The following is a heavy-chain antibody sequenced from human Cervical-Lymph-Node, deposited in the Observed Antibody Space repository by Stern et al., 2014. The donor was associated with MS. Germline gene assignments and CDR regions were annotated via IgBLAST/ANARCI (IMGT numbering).Heavy chain of an antibody. CDR2: VFYSGST. J-gene: IGHJ4*02. CDR1: GGSISNYY. CDR3: ARGGGSRDGYNWEYYFDY. V-gene: IGHV4-59*01. Sequence: QVQLQESGPGLVKPSETLSLTCTVSGGSISNYYWSWIRQPPGKGLERIGFVFYSGSTKYNPSLESRVTISLDMSKNQFSLKLSSVTAADTAVYYCARGGGSRDGYNWEYYFDYWGQGTLVTVSS. D-gene: IGHD5-24*01.